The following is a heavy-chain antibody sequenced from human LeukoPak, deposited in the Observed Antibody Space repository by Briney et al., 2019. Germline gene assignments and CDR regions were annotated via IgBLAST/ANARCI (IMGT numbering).Heavy chain of an antibody. Sequence: GGSLKISCKGSGYSFTSYWIGWVRQMPGKGLELMRIIYSGESDTKYSPSFQGQVTISADKSISTAYLQWSTLKASDPAIYYCARRWSSGLYLIDYWGQGTLVTVSS. CDR3: ARRWSSGLYLIDY. D-gene: IGHD6-19*01. CDR2: IYSGESDT. J-gene: IGHJ4*02. CDR1: GYSFTSYW. V-gene: IGHV5-51*01.